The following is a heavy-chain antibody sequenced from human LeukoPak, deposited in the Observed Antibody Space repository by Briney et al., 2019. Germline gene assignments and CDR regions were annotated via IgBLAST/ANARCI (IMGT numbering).Heavy chain of an antibody. Sequence: GRSLRLSCAASGFPFCTYGVHWVRQAPGKGLEWVAVIWYDGSNKYYADSVKGRFTISRDNSKNTLYLQMNSLRAEDTAVYYCAKDRRNYYDSSGYLFSDAFDIWGQGTMVTVSS. J-gene: IGHJ3*02. V-gene: IGHV3-33*06. D-gene: IGHD3-22*01. CDR2: IWYDGSNK. CDR3: AKDRRNYYDSSGYLFSDAFDI. CDR1: GFPFCTYG.